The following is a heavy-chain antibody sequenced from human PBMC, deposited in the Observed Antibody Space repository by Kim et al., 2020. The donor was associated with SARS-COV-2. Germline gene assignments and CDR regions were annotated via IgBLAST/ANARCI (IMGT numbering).Heavy chain of an antibody. D-gene: IGHD3-16*01. Sequence: GGSLRLSCAASGFTFNIYAMHWVRQAPGKGLEWVAVISFDGSNKYYADSVKGRFTISRDNSKNTLYLQMDSLRAEDTAVYYCARGFWGNYLNWFDPWGRGTLVTVSS. CDR1: GFTFNIYA. J-gene: IGHJ5*02. CDR3: ARGFWGNYLNWFDP. CDR2: ISFDGSNK. V-gene: IGHV3-30-3*01.